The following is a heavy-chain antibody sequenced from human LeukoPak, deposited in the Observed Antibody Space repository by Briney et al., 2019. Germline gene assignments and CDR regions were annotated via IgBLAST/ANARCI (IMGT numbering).Heavy chain of an antibody. J-gene: IGHJ5*02. CDR3: ARAITYFYGSVTYDWFDP. V-gene: IGHV3-74*01. D-gene: IGHD3-10*01. Sequence: GGSLRLSCAASGFTFSSYWMHWVRQTPGKGLMWVSRIKSDGSTIYADSVKGRFTISRDNAKNMVYLQMNSLRAEDTAMYYCARAITYFYGSVTYDWFDPWGQGTLVTVSS. CDR1: GFTFSSYW. CDR2: IKSDGST.